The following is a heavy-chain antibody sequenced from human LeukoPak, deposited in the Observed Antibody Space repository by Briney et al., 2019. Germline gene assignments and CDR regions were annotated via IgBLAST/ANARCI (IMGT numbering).Heavy chain of an antibody. CDR1: GFTFSSYA. V-gene: IGHV3-23*01. J-gene: IGHJ3*01. Sequence: GGSLRRSCAASGFTFSSYAMTWVRQAPGKGLEWVSSFRGSGSGTDYADSVEGRFTISRDNSKNTLYLQMNRLRAEDTAVYYCTKDPNGDYVGASDFWGQGTLVTVSS. D-gene: IGHD4-17*01. CDR2: FRGSGSGT. CDR3: TKDPNGDYVGASDF.